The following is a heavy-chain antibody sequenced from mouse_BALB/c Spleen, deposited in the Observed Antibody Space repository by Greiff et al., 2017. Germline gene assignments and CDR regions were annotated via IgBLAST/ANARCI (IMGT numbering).Heavy chain of an antibody. V-gene: IGHV3-2*02. Sequence: EVKLVESGPGLVKPSQSLSLTCTVTGYSITSDYAWNWIRQFPGNKLEWMGYISYSGSTSYNPSLKSRISITRDTSKNQFFLQLNSVTTEDTATYYCANGYYAMDYWGQGTSVTVSS. CDR3: ANGYYAMDY. CDR2: ISYSGST. D-gene: IGHD1-2*01. J-gene: IGHJ4*01. CDR1: GYSITSDYA.